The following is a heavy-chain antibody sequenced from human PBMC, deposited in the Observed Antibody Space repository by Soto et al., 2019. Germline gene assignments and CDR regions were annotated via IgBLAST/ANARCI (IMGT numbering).Heavy chain of an antibody. J-gene: IGHJ6*02. CDR3: ARDDETSYYDSSGYSVPDYYYHGMDV. CDR2: IIPIFGTA. Sequence: AASVKVSFKASGGTFSSYSIRWVRQAPGQGLEWMGWIIPIFGTANYAQKFQGWVTMTADESISTAYMELSRLRSEDTAVYYCARDDETSYYDSSGYSVPDYYYHGMDVWGQGTTVTVSS. V-gene: IGHV1-69*13. CDR1: GGTFSSYS. D-gene: IGHD3-22*01.